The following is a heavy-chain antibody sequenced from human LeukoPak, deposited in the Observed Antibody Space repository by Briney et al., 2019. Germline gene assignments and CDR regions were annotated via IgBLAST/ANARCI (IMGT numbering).Heavy chain of an antibody. D-gene: IGHD2-8*01. Sequence: SETLSLTCTVSGGSISSSSYYWGWIRQPPGKGLEWIGSIYYSGSTYYNPSLKSRVTISVDTSKNQFSLKLSSVTAADTAVYYCARDIVLMVYAIHSPVDYWGQGTLVTVSS. J-gene: IGHJ4*02. CDR1: GGSISSSSYY. CDR3: ARDIVLMVYAIHSPVDY. V-gene: IGHV4-39*07. CDR2: IYYSGST.